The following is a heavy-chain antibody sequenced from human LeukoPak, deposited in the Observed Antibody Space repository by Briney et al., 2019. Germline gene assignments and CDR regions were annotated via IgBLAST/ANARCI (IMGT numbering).Heavy chain of an antibody. D-gene: IGHD2-15*01. CDR2: LNTNGVHT. V-gene: IGHV3-74*01. CDR1: GFTLSNFW. J-gene: IGHJ4*02. CDR3: ARGGPRASLDY. Sequence: PGGSLRLSCAVSGFTLSNFWMHWVRHAPGKGLVWVSYLNTNGVHTTSADSVKGRFTISRDGAKNMLYLEMNFLRVEDSAVYYCARGGPRASLDYWGQGTLVTVSS.